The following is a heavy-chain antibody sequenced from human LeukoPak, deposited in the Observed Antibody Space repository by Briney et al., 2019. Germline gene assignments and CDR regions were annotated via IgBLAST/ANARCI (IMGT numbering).Heavy chain of an antibody. V-gene: IGHV3-7*03. J-gene: IGHJ4*02. CDR2: IKGDGSEK. Sequence: GGSLRLSCAASGFTFTTSWMSWVRQAPGKGLEWVANIKGDGSEKYYVDSVKGRLTISRDNAKNSLYLQMKSLRVEDTAVYYCARDKYGGTDYWGQGTLVTVSS. CDR1: GFTFTTSW. D-gene: IGHD1-1*01. CDR3: ARDKYGGTDY.